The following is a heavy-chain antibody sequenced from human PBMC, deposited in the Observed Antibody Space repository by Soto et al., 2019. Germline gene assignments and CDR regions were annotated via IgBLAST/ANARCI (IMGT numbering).Heavy chain of an antibody. J-gene: IGHJ3*02. CDR1: RFTFSSYG. CDR2: ISFDGSNK. Sequence: GGSLRLSCAASRFTFSSYGMHWVRQAPGKGLEWVAVISFDGSNKYYVDSVKGRFTISRDNSKNTLYLQMNSLRAEDTAVYYCARGGAKHDAFDIWGQGTMVTVSS. CDR3: ARGGAKHDAFDI. D-gene: IGHD3-16*01. V-gene: IGHV3-30*03.